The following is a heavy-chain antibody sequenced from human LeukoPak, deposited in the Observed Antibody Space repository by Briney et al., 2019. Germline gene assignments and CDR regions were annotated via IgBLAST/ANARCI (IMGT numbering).Heavy chain of an antibody. Sequence: GESLKISCKGSGYSFTNYWIGWVRQMPGKGLEWMGIIYPGDSDTRYSPSFQGQVTISADKSINTAYLQWNSLKASDTAMYYCARVIYSSSARCFDIWGQGTMVTVSS. V-gene: IGHV5-51*01. CDR3: ARVIYSSSARCFDI. CDR1: GYSFTNYW. J-gene: IGHJ3*02. CDR2: IYPGDSDT. D-gene: IGHD6-19*01.